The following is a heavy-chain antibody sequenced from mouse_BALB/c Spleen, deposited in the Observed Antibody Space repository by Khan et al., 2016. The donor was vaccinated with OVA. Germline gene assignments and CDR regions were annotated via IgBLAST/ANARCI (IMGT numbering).Heavy chain of an antibody. CDR2: ISSTGGT. D-gene: IGHD2-14*01. CDR1: GYSITSDYA. V-gene: IGHV3-2*02. CDR3: ARTHYYSYGYALDC. Sequence: VQLKESGPGLVKPSQSLSLTCTVTGYSITSDYAWNWIRQFPGNKLEWMGYISSTGGTSYNPSLKSRISITRDTSKNQFFLQLKSVTTEDTATYYCARTHYYSYGYALDCWGQGTSVTVSS. J-gene: IGHJ4*01.